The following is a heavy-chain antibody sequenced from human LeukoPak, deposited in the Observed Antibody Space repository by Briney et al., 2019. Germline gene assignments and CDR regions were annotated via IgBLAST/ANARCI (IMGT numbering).Heavy chain of an antibody. D-gene: IGHD3-3*01. CDR3: ASRSLSHYDFWSGYYSLAEYFQH. V-gene: IGHV4-34*01. CDR1: GGSISGYY. Sequence: PSETLSLTCAVYGGSISGYYWSWIRQPPGKGLEWIGEINHSGSTNYNPSLKSRVTISVDKSKTQFSLKLSSVTAADTAVYYCASRSLSHYDFWSGYYSLAEYFQHWGQGTLVTVSS. J-gene: IGHJ1*01. CDR2: INHSGST.